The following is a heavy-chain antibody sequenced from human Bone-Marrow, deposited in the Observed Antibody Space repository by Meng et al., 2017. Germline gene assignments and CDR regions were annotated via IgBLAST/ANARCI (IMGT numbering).Heavy chain of an antibody. D-gene: IGHD3-3*01. CDR2: INPNSGGT. CDR1: GYTFTGYY. V-gene: IGHV1-2*06. J-gene: IGHJ4*02. Sequence: QGRGVECGAEVKKPGASVKVSCKASGYTFTGYYMHWVRQAPGQGLEWMGRINPNSGGTNYAQKFQGRVTMTRDTSISTAYMELSRLRSDDTAVYYCASLAIFGVVIRDYWGQGTLVTVSS. CDR3: ASLAIFGVVIRDY.